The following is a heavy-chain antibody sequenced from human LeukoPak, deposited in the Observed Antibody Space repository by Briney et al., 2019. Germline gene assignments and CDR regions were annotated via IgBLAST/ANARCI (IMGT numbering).Heavy chain of an antibody. CDR3: ATGNSGSYYRA. J-gene: IGHJ5*02. D-gene: IGHD1-26*01. V-gene: IGHV1-46*01. Sequence: ASVKVSCKASGYTFTGYYMHWVRQAPGQGLEWMGIINPSGGSTSYAQKFQGRVTMTEDTSTDTAYMELSSLRSEDTAVYYCATGNSGSYYRAWGQGTLVTVSS. CDR1: GYTFTGYY. CDR2: INPSGGST.